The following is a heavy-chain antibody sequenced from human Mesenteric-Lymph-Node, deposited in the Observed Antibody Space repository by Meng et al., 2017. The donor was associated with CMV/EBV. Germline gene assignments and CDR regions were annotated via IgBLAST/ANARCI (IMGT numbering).Heavy chain of an antibody. J-gene: IGHJ6*02. Sequence: SETLSLTCTVSGGSISSSSYYWGWIRQPPGKGLEWIGSIYYSGSTYYNPSLKSRVTISVDTSKNQFSLKLSSVTATDTAVYYCAREGQEYSSSFYGMDVWGQGTTVTVSS. CDR2: IYYSGST. CDR1: GGSISSSSYY. V-gene: IGHV4-39*07. D-gene: IGHD6-6*01. CDR3: AREGQEYSSSFYGMDV.